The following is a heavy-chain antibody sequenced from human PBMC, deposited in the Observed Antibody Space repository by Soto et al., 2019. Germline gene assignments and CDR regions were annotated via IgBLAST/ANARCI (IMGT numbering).Heavy chain of an antibody. Sequence: SVKVSCKASGYTFTSYDINWVRQATGQRLERMRWMNPNSGNTGYAQKFQGRVTMTRNTSISTAYMELSSLRFEDTAVYYCARGSDHTFDPWGQGTLVTVSS. J-gene: IGHJ5*02. V-gene: IGHV1-8*01. CDR2: MNPNSGNT. CDR1: GYTFTSYD. CDR3: ARGSDHTFDP.